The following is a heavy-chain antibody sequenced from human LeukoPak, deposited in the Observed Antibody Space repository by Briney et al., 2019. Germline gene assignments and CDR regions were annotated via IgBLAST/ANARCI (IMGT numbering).Heavy chain of an antibody. CDR1: GYTFTSYY. CDR2: INPSGGST. CDR3: ARDLRSGWPHYYYGMDV. V-gene: IGHV1-46*01. D-gene: IGHD6-19*01. J-gene: IGHJ6*02. Sequence: ASVKVSCKASGYTFTSYYMHWVRQAPGQGLEWMGIINPSGGSTSYAQKFQGRVTMTRDTSTSTAYMELRSLRSDDTAVYYCARDLRSGWPHYYYGMDVWGQGTTVTVSS.